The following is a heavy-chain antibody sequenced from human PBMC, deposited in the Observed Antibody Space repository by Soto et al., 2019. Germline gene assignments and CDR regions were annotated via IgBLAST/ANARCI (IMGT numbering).Heavy chain of an antibody. CDR2: IYPRDSDT. Sequence: GESLKISFKGSGFSFSSYWIGWVRQMPGKGLECMGIIYPRDSDTRYNPSFQGQVTISVDTSISTAYLQWSSLRTSDTAMYYCTRTGVSSTFEIWGQGTMVTVSS. D-gene: IGHD3-3*01. J-gene: IGHJ3*02. CDR3: TRTGVSSTFEI. CDR1: GFSFSSYW. V-gene: IGHV5-51*01.